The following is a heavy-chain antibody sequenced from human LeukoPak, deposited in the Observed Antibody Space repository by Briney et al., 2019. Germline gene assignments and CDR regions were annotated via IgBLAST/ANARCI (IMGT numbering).Heavy chain of an antibody. CDR1: GFTFSSYW. D-gene: IGHD4-17*01. CDR2: INSDGSST. Sequence: GGSLRLSCAASGFTFSSYWMHWVRQAPGKGLVWVSRINSDGSSTSYADSVKGRFTISRDNAKNTLYLQMNSLRAEDTAVYYCAKDFVYGERLEDYWGQGTLVTVSS. V-gene: IGHV3-74*01. CDR3: AKDFVYGERLEDY. J-gene: IGHJ4*02.